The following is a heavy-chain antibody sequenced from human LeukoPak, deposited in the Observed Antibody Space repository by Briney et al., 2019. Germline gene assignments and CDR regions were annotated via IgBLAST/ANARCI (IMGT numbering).Heavy chain of an antibody. CDR3: ARDRRDGYNYYYYYYMDV. V-gene: IGHV4-61*02. J-gene: IGHJ6*03. D-gene: IGHD5-24*01. CDR2: IYTSGST. CDR1: GGSISSGSYY. Sequence: SETLSLTCTVSGGSISSGSYYWSWIRQPAGKGLEWIGRIYTSGSTNYNPSLKSRVTISVDTSKNQFSLKLSPVTAADTAVYCCARDRRDGYNYYYYYYMDVWGKGTTVTVSS.